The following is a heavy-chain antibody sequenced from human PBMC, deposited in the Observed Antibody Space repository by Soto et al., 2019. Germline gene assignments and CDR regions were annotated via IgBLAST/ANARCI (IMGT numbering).Heavy chain of an antibody. CDR1: GFTFSDYY. D-gene: IGHD5-12*01. CDR2: ITSSRSNCT. V-gene: IGHV3-11*06. CDR3: VRDRGYSGFFY. Sequence: QVQLVESGGGLVKPGGSLRLSCAASGFTFSDYYMSWIRQAPGKGLEWVSYITSSRSNCTTYADSVKGRFTISRDNAKNSVYLQMDRLRVEDTAVYYCVRDRGYSGFFYWGQGVLVTVSA. J-gene: IGHJ4*02.